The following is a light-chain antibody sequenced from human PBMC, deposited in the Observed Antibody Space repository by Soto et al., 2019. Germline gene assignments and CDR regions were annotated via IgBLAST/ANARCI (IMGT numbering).Light chain of an antibody. Sequence: QSALTQPASVSGSPGQSITISCTGTSSDVGGYDYVSWYQKFPGKAPKLLIFEVSNRPSGVSNRFSGSKSGNTASLTISGLQAEDEADYFCSSYTSTSTPYVFGTGTKVTVL. CDR3: SSYTSTSTPYV. V-gene: IGLV2-14*01. J-gene: IGLJ1*01. CDR2: EVS. CDR1: SSDVGGYDY.